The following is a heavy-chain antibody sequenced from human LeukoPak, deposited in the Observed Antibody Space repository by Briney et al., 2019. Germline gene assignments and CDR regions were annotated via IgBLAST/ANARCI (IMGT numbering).Heavy chain of an antibody. V-gene: IGHV3-33*08. D-gene: IGHD6-19*01. CDR3: ARAEKQAVAEDAFDI. CDR2: IWYDGSNK. J-gene: IGHJ3*02. Sequence: GGSLRLSCEASGFSMSVYWMSWVRQAPGKGLEWVAVIWYDGSNKYYADSVKGRFTISRDNSKNTLYLQMNSLRAEDTAVYYCARAEKQAVAEDAFDIWGQGTMVTVSS. CDR1: GFSMSVYW.